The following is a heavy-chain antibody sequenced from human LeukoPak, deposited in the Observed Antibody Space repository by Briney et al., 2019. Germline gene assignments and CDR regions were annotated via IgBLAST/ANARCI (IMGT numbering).Heavy chain of an antibody. CDR1: GYPFTAYY. CDR2: MNPNSGNT. J-gene: IGHJ4*02. Sequence: ASVKVSCKASGYPFTAYYIHWVRQATGQGLEWMGWMNPNSGNTGYAQKFQGRVTMTRNTSISTAYMELSSLRSEDTAVYYCARGRPYSNRFDYWGQGTLVTVSS. V-gene: IGHV1-8*02. CDR3: ARGRPYSNRFDY. D-gene: IGHD4-11*01.